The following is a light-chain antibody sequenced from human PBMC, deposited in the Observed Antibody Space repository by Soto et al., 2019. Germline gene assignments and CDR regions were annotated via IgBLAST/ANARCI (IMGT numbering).Light chain of an antibody. CDR3: SSYTSSSTLYV. Sequence: QSALTQPASVSGSPGQSITISCTGTSSDVGGHNYVSWYQQHPGKAPKLMIYEVTNRPAGISNRFSGSKSGTTASLTISGLQAEDEADYYCSSYTSSSTLYVFGTGTKLTAL. V-gene: IGLV2-14*01. J-gene: IGLJ1*01. CDR2: EVT. CDR1: SSDVGGHNY.